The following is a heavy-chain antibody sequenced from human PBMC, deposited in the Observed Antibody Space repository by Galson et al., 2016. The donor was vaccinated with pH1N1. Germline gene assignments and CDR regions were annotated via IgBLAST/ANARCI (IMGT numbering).Heavy chain of an antibody. V-gene: IGHV5-51*01. D-gene: IGHD3-10*01. Sequence: QSGAEVKKPGESLKISCKGSGYRFTSYWIGWVRQMPGKGLEWMGMIKPGDSDTRYSPSFQGQVIISADKSISTAYLQWSSLKASDTAMYYCVRFHSSGNYNGAFDIWGQGTMVTVSS. CDR2: IKPGDSDT. CDR3: VRFHSSGNYNGAFDI. J-gene: IGHJ3*02. CDR1: GYRFTSYW.